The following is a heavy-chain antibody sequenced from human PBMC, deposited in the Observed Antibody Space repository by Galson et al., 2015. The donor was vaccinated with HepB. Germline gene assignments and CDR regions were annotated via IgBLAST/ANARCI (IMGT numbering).Heavy chain of an antibody. CDR3: ARDSSGWYRGPLGWFDP. CDR2: IIPILGIA. CDR1: GGTFSSYA. D-gene: IGHD6-19*01. Sequence: SVKVSCKASGGTFSSYAISWVRQALGQGLEWMGRIIPILGIANYAQKFQGRVTITGDKSTRTAYMELSSLGSEDTAVYYCARDSSGWYRGPLGWFDPWGQGTLVTVSS. V-gene: IGHV1-69*04. J-gene: IGHJ5*02.